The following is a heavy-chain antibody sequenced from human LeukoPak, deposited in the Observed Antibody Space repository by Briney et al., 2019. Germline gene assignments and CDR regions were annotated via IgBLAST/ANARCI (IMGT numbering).Heavy chain of an antibody. V-gene: IGHV4-39*07. CDR3: ARAGMIFGVVITYYYYMDV. CDR2: IYYSGST. CDR1: GGSISSSSYY. Sequence: SETLSLTCTVSGGSISSSSYYWGWIRQPPGKGLEWIGSIYYSGSTYYNPSLKSRVTISVDTSKNQFSLKLSSVTAADTAVYYCARAGMIFGVVITYYYYMDVWAKGPRSPSP. D-gene: IGHD3-3*01. J-gene: IGHJ6*03.